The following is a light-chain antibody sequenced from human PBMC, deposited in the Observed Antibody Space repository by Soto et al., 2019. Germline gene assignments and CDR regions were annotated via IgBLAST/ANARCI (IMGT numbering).Light chain of an antibody. V-gene: IGKV3-20*01. Sequence: IVLTQSPDTLSLSPGERATLSCRASQSVARNYIAWYQQKPDQAPRLLIYDASSRATGIPDRFSGSGSGTDFNFTISRLEPEDFAVYYCQQYGTSVLVSFGGGTKVEIK. CDR3: QQYGTSVLVS. J-gene: IGKJ4*01. CDR2: DAS. CDR1: QSVARNY.